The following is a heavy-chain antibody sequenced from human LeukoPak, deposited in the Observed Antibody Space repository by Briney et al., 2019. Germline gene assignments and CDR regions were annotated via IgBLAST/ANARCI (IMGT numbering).Heavy chain of an antibody. CDR1: GGSINSGSYY. V-gene: IGHV4-61*02. Sequence: SQTLSLTCTVSGGSINSGSYYWSWIRQPAGKGLEWIGRIYTSGSIHYNPSLKSRVTISLDTSKNQFSLKLNYVNAEETAGYYLGSGGGGVGVTTVDIWGQGTMVTVSS. CDR3: GSGGGGVGVTTVDI. D-gene: IGHD1-26*01. CDR2: IYTSGSI. J-gene: IGHJ3*02.